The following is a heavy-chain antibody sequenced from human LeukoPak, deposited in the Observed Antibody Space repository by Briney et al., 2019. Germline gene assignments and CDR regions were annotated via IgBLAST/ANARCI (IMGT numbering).Heavy chain of an antibody. J-gene: IGHJ5*02. CDR2: INPSGGSP. D-gene: IGHD1-26*01. CDR1: GYTFISHY. CDR3: ARGGFGLGVGGTKGLNWFDP. Sequence: ASVHVSCKASGYTFISHYIHWVRQAPGQGLEWMARINPSGGSPSYAQKFQGRVTMTRDTATSTVYMELNSLRSEDTAIYYCARGGFGLGVGGTKGLNWFDPWGQGTLVTVSS. V-gene: IGHV1-46*01.